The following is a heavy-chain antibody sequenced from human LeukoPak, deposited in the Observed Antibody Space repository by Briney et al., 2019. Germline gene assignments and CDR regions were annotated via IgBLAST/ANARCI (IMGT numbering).Heavy chain of an antibody. Sequence: GGSLRLSCAASGFTFSSYGMHWVRQAPGKGREWVAFIRYEGSNKYYADSVKGRFTIFRDNSKNTLYLQMNSLRAEDTAVYYCAKDRAVVPAAMGLWFDPWGQGTLVTVSS. V-gene: IGHV3-30*02. D-gene: IGHD2-2*01. CDR2: IRYEGSNK. CDR1: GFTFSSYG. CDR3: AKDRAVVPAAMGLWFDP. J-gene: IGHJ5*02.